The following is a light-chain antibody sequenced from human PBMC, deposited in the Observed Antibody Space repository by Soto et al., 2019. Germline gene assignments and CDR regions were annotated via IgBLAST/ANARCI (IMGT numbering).Light chain of an antibody. Sequence: DIVLTQSPLSLPVTPGEPASISCRSSQSLLHRNGYNSLDWYLQKPGQSPQLLIYLGSNRASGVPDRFSGSGSGTDFTLKISRVEAEDVGTYYCMQALQTPRSFGGGTKVELK. V-gene: IGKV2-28*01. CDR1: QSLLHRNGYNS. CDR3: MQALQTPRS. CDR2: LGS. J-gene: IGKJ4*01.